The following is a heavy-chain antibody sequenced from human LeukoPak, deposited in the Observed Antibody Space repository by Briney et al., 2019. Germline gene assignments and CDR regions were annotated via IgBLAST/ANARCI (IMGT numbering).Heavy chain of an antibody. CDR1: GFTFSSYA. V-gene: IGHV3-23*01. CDR3: AKDQQAAAAFDY. CDR2: ISGSGGST. D-gene: IGHD6-13*01. Sequence: GGSLRLSCAASGFTFSSYAMSWVRQAPGKGLEWVSAISGSGGSTYYADSVKGRFTTSRDNSKNTLYLQMNSLRAEDTAVHYCAKDQQAAAAFDYWGQGTLVTVSS. J-gene: IGHJ4*02.